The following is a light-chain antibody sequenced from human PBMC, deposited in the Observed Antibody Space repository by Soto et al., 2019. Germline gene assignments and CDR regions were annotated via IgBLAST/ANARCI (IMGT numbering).Light chain of an antibody. J-gene: IGLJ1*01. V-gene: IGLV2-14*01. CDR2: DVT. Sequence: QSALTQPASVSGSPGQSITISCTGTSSDIGGYNHVSWYQQHPGKAPQLMIYDVTNRPSGVSNRFSGSKSGNTASLTISGLQAEDEADYYCSSYTGITRHYLFGTGTKLTVL. CDR3: SSYTGITRHYL. CDR1: SSDIGGYNH.